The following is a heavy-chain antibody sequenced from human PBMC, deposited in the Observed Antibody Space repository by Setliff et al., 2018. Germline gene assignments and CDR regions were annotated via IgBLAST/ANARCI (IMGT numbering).Heavy chain of an antibody. J-gene: IGHJ4*02. CDR3: ARGNEYYDILTGYENYFDY. CDR1: GGSFSGYY. V-gene: IGHV4-34*01. CDR2: INHSGST. Sequence: SETLSLTCAVYGGSFSGYYWSWIRQPPGKGLEWIGEINHSGSTNYNPSLKSRVTISVDTSKNQFSLKLSSVTAADTAVYYCARGNEYYDILTGYENYFDYWGQGTLVTVLL. D-gene: IGHD3-9*01.